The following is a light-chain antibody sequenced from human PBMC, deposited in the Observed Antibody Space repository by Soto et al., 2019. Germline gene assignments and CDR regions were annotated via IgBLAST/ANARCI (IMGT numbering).Light chain of an antibody. CDR1: QGISND. CDR2: AAS. J-gene: IGKJ3*01. Sequence: DIQMTQSPSSLSASVRDRFTITCRASQGISNDLAWYQQKPGKVPTLLIYAASTLQSGVPSRFSGSGSGTDFTLTISSLQPEDVATYYCQRYTSAPFTFGPGTKVDIK. CDR3: QRYTSAPFT. V-gene: IGKV1-27*01.